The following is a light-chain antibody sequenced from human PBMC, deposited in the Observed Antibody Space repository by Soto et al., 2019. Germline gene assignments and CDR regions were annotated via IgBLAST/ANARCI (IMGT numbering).Light chain of an antibody. CDR2: EVT. CDR1: NTDIGGHKY. V-gene: IGLV2-8*01. Sequence: QSALTQPPSASGSPGQSVTISCTGTNTDIGGHKYVSWYQHHPGKAPKLMIYEVTERPSGVPDRFSGSKSGNAASLTVSGLQVDYEAIYYCSSYTGTNNFVLFGGGTKVTVL. J-gene: IGLJ2*01. CDR3: SSYTGTNNFVL.